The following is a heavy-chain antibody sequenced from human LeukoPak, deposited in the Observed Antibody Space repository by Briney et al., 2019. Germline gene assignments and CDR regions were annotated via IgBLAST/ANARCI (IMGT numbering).Heavy chain of an antibody. V-gene: IGHV3-64*01. J-gene: IGHJ5*02. CDR1: GFTFSSYA. Sequence: GGSLRLSCAASGFTFSSYAMHWVRQAPGKGLEYVSAISSNGGSTYYANSVKGRFTISRDNSKNTLYLQMGSLRAEDTAVYYCARDLGQYYDTSDNWFDPWGQGTLVTVSS. D-gene: IGHD3-22*01. CDR3: ARDLGQYYDTSDNWFDP. CDR2: ISSNGGST.